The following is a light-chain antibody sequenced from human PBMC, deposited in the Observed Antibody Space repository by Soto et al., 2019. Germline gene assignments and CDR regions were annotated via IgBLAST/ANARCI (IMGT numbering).Light chain of an antibody. V-gene: IGKV1-5*01. CDR3: QKSETYPLT. CDR1: QTISTW. CDR2: DAS. J-gene: IGKJ5*01. Sequence: DIQITQSPSTLSASVGDRVTMTCRASQTISTWLAWYQHKPGKAPNLLIYDASTLMSGVPSRFSGSGSGTEFTLTISSLQPGDFATYYCQKSETYPLTFGQGTRLEIK.